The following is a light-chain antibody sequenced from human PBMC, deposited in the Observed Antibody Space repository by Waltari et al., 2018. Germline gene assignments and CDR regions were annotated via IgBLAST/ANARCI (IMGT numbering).Light chain of an antibody. CDR2: FAS. CDR3: QQLYSTPRT. V-gene: IGKV1-NL1*01. Sequence: DIQMTQSPSSLSASVGDRVTVTCRASQDINNSLAWYQQKPGQAPKLLLYFASTLESGVPARFIGGGSGTEYTLTISSLQPEDFAIYFCQQLYSTPRTFGQGTKVDIK. J-gene: IGKJ1*01. CDR1: QDINNS.